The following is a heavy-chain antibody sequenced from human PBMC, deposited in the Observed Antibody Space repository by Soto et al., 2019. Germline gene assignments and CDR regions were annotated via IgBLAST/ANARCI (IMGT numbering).Heavy chain of an antibody. CDR2: IWHDGSDI. CDR1: GFTFSTSV. J-gene: IGHJ5*02. V-gene: IGHV3-33*03. CDR3: VKVPAAIPFGSVWFDP. Sequence: GGSLRLSCAGSGFTFSTSVMHWVRQAPGKGLEWLAVIWHDGSDISYGDSVRGRFTISRDNSKNTLYLQMSSLRAEDAAVYYCVKVPAAIPFGSVWFDPWGQGTLVTVSS. D-gene: IGHD2-2*02.